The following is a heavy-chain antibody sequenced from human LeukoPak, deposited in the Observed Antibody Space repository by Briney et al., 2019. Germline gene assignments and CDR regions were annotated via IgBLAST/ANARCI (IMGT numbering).Heavy chain of an antibody. J-gene: IGHJ4*02. CDR2: IRFDESKA. CDR1: GFTFSSYG. V-gene: IGHV3-30*02. CDR3: AKDLYGSGSYEIRLFDY. Sequence: GGSLRLSCAASGFTFSSYGMRWVRQAPGKGLEWVAFIRFDESKAFYADSMKGRFTISRDNSRNTLFLQMNSLRVEDTAVYYCAKDLYGSGSYEIRLFDYWGQGTLVTVSS. D-gene: IGHD3-10*01.